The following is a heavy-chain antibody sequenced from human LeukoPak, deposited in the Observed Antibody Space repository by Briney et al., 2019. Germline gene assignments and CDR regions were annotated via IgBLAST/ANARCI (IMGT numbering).Heavy chain of an antibody. D-gene: IGHD1-26*01. Sequence: PSETLSLTCAVYGGSFSGYYWSWIRQPPGKGLEWIGEINHSGSTNYNPSLKSRVTISVDTSKNQFSLKLSSVTAADTAVYYRARRRVGRPSDYWGQGTLVTVSS. CDR3: ARRRVGRPSDY. J-gene: IGHJ4*02. V-gene: IGHV4-34*01. CDR1: GGSFSGYY. CDR2: INHSGST.